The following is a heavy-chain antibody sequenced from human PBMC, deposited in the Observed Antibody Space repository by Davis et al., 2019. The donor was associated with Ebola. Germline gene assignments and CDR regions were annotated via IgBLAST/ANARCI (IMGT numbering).Heavy chain of an antibody. CDR3: VKGSVLLVWD. D-gene: IGHD6-6*01. CDR2: ITNDGTRT. J-gene: IGHJ4*02. Sequence: GESLKISCAASGFIFSDYWMNWVRQTPGKGLVWVSRITNDGTRTSYADSVQGRFTISRDNSKNTLYLQMNSLRAEDTAVYYCVKGSVLLVWDWGQGTLVTVSS. V-gene: IGHV3-74*01. CDR1: GFIFSDYW.